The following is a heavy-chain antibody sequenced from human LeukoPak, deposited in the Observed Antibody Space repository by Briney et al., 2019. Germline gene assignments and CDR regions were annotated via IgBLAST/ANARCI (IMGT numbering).Heavy chain of an antibody. CDR1: GYSFTTYW. CDR3: ARQQVAYYYYYGMDV. CDR2: IYPGDSDT. Sequence: ESLKISCKGSGYSFTTYWIAWVRQMPGKGLEWMGIIYPGDSDTRYSPSFQGQVTISADKSISTAFLQWSGLKASDTAMYYCARQQVAYYYYYGMDVWGKGTTVTVSS. D-gene: IGHD2-15*01. V-gene: IGHV5-51*01. J-gene: IGHJ6*04.